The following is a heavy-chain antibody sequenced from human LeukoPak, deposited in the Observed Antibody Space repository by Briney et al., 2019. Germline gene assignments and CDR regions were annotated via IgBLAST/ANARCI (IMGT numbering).Heavy chain of an antibody. D-gene: IGHD2-15*01. CDR3: ARREGVVTHFDY. Sequence: SETLSLTCSVSGSSINSYYWSWIRQPPGKGLEWIGYIYSNGNTNYNPSLKSRVTISVEMSKNQFSLKLTSVTAADTAVYYCARREGVVTHFDYWGQGTLVTVSS. V-gene: IGHV4-59*08. CDR2: IYSNGNT. J-gene: IGHJ4*02. CDR1: GSSINSYY.